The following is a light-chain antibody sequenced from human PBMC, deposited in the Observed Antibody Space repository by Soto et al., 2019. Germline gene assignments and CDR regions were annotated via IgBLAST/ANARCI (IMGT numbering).Light chain of an antibody. CDR3: LLSYSGARSVV. J-gene: IGLJ2*01. CDR1: TGAVTSGHY. Sequence: QDVVTQEPSLTVSPGGTVTLTCGSSTGAVTSGHYPYWFQQKPGQAPRTLIYDTSNKHSWTPARFSGSLLGGKAALTLSGAQPEDEAEYYCLLSYSGARSVVFGGGTKVTVL. V-gene: IGLV7-46*01. CDR2: DTS.